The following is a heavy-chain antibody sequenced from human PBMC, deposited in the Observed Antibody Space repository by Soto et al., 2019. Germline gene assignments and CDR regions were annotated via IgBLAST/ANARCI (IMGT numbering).Heavy chain of an antibody. J-gene: IGHJ4*02. CDR3: ARGGPYEEEQWLVHNY. D-gene: IGHD6-19*01. V-gene: IGHV1-3*01. Sequence: GASVKVSCKASGYTFTSYAMHWVRQAPGQRLEWMGWINAGNGNTKYSQKFQGRVTITRDTSASTAYMELSSLRSEDTAVYYCARGGPYEEEQWLVHNYWGQGTLVTSPQ. CDR2: INAGNGNT. CDR1: GYTFTSYA.